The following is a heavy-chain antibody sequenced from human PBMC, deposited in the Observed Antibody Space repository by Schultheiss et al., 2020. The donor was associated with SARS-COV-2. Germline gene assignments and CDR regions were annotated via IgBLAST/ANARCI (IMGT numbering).Heavy chain of an antibody. CDR3: ARDITDYDILTGYWSHNWFDP. D-gene: IGHD3-9*01. CDR2: ISYDGSNK. J-gene: IGHJ5*02. CDR1: GFTFSSYA. V-gene: IGHV3-30-3*01. Sequence: GGSLRLSCAASGFTFSSYAMHWVRQAPGKGLEWVAVISYDGSNKYYADSVKGRFTISRDNAKNSLYLQMNSLRAEDTAVYYCARDITDYDILTGYWSHNWFDPWGQGTLVTVSS.